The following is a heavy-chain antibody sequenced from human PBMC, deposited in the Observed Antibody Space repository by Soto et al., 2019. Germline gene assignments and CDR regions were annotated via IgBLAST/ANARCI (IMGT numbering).Heavy chain of an antibody. D-gene: IGHD2-2*02. J-gene: IGHJ5*02. CDR2: TSTYNGNT. CDR1: GYTFTSYG. Sequence: ASVKVSCKASGYTFTSYGISWVRQAPGQGLEWMGWTSTYNGNTNYAQKPQGRVTMTTDTSTSTAYMELRSLRSDDTAVYYCAREGAINWENWFDPWGQGTLVTVPQ. V-gene: IGHV1-18*01. CDR3: AREGAINWENWFDP.